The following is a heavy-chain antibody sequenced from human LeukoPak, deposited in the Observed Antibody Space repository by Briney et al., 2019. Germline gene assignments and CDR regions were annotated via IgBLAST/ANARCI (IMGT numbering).Heavy chain of an antibody. J-gene: IGHJ4*02. CDR2: ISYDGSNK. Sequence: PGGSLRLSCAASGFTFSSYAMHWVRQAPGKGLEWVAVISYDGSNKYYADSVKGRFTISRDNSKNTLYLQMNSLRAEDTAVYYCARDYDGYDLRLQGYWGQGTLVTVSS. CDR1: GFTFSSYA. V-gene: IGHV3-30-3*01. D-gene: IGHD5-12*01. CDR3: ARDYDGYDLRLQGY.